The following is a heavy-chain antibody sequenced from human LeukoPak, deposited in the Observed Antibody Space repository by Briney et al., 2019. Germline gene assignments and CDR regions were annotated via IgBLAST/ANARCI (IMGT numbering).Heavy chain of an antibody. CDR3: ARGYYYGSGSSPNSFDY. Sequence: ASVKVSCKASGGTFSSYAISWVRKAPGQGLEWMGGIIPIFGTANYAQKFQGRVTITADESTSTAYMELSSLRSEDTAVYYCARGYYYGSGSSPNSFDYWGQGTLVTVSS. CDR1: GGTFSSYA. J-gene: IGHJ4*02. V-gene: IGHV1-69*13. CDR2: IIPIFGTA. D-gene: IGHD3-10*01.